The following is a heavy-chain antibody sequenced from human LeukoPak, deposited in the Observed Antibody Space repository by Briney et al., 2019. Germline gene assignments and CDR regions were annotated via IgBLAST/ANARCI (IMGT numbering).Heavy chain of an antibody. CDR3: ARAPLPYSSTLTNDY. Sequence: SVKVSCKASGGTFSSYAISWVRQAPGQGLEWMGRIIPILGIANYAQEFQGRVTITADKSTSTAYMELSSLRSEDTAVYYCARAPLPYSSTLTNDYWGQGTLVTVSS. D-gene: IGHD6-13*01. V-gene: IGHV1-69*04. CDR2: IIPILGIA. CDR1: GGTFSSYA. J-gene: IGHJ4*02.